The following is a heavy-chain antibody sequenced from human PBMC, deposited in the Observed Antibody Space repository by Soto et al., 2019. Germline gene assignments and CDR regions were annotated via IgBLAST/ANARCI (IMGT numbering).Heavy chain of an antibody. CDR3: AKEIRSSNHCGL. V-gene: IGHV1-24*01. D-gene: IGHD6-13*01. J-gene: IGHJ4*02. CDR2: FDLENGET. CDR1: GYTLTELS. Sequence: ASVKVSCKVSGYTLTELSIHWVRQAPGEGLEWMGGFDLENGETIYAQRFQGRVTITEESSANTPYMELSSLRSEDTAVYYCAKEIRSSNHCGLWGQRTMFTVSS.